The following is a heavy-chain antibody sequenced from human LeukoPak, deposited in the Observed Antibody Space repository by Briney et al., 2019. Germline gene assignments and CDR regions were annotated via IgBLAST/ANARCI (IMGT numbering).Heavy chain of an antibody. D-gene: IGHD1-7*01. V-gene: IGHV7-4-1*02. CDR3: ARGSYNWNYIDYYYYMDV. Sequence: ASVKVSCKASGYTFTSYAMNWVRQAPGQGLEWMGWINTNTGNPTYAQGFTGRFVFSLDTSVSTAYLQISSLKAEDTAVYYCARGSYNWNYIDYYYYMDVWGKGTTVTVSS. CDR1: GYTFTSYA. CDR2: INTNTGNP. J-gene: IGHJ6*03.